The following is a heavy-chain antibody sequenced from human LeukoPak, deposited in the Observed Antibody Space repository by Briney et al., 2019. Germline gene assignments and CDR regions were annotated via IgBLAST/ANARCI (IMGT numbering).Heavy chain of an antibody. CDR3: AGGEVIAAAAAAFDY. Sequence: PSETLSLTCTVSGGSISSYYWSWIRQPPGKGLEWLGYIYYSGSTNYNPSLKSRVTISVDTSKNQFSLKLSSVTAPDTAVYYCAGGEVIAAAAAAFDYWGQGTLVTVSS. CDR1: GGSISSYY. V-gene: IGHV4-59*01. D-gene: IGHD6-13*01. CDR2: IYYSGST. J-gene: IGHJ4*02.